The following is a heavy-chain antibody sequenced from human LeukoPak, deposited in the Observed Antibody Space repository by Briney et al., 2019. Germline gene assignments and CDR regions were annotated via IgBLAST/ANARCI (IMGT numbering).Heavy chain of an antibody. J-gene: IGHJ3*02. CDR2: IIPILGIA. CDR1: GGTFSSYA. Sequence: ASVKVSCKASGGTFSSYAISWVRQAPGQGLEWMGRIIPILGIANYAQKFQGRVTITADKSTSTAYMELSSLRSEDTAVYYCARTGDYGDFHDAFDIWGQGTMVTVSS. CDR3: ARTGDYGDFHDAFDI. V-gene: IGHV1-69*04. D-gene: IGHD4-17*01.